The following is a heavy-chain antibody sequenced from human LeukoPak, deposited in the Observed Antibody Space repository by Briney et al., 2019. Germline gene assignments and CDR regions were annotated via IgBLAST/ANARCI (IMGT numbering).Heavy chain of an antibody. J-gene: IGHJ3*02. CDR2: IYPGDSDT. Sequence: GESLKISCKGSGYSFTSYWIGWVRQMPGKGLEWMGIIYPGDSDTRYSPSFQGQVIISVDKSTSTAYLQWNILKASDTAMYYCARRGYIDALDAFDIWGQGTIVTVSS. D-gene: IGHD5-18*01. CDR1: GYSFTSYW. V-gene: IGHV5-51*01. CDR3: ARRGYIDALDAFDI.